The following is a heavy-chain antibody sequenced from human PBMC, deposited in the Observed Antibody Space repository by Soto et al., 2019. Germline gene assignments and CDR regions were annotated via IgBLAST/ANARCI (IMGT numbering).Heavy chain of an antibody. Sequence: SGHQLVSAKRTHTLPFTFSGFSFTTARVAVCWNRHTPGGALEWLTLIYYNDDRRFSPSLKNRLIITGATSKNQVVLSLTNVDPGDTAAEVCAHSDGGYEIIYFDFWGPGIPVPLSS. CDR2: IYYNDDR. V-gene: IGHV2-5*01. J-gene: IGHJ4*02. CDR1: GFSFTTARVA. D-gene: IGHD5-12*01. CDR3: AHSDGGYEIIYFDF.